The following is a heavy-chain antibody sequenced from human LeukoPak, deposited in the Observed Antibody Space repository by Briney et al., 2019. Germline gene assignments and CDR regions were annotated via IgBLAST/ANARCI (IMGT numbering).Heavy chain of an antibody. CDR1: GYTLSKLS. CDR2: FDPGAGET. CDR3: ATGIQLSPAASFYFDY. J-gene: IGHJ4*02. D-gene: IGHD5-18*01. V-gene: IGHV1-24*01. Sequence: ASVKDSCKVSGYTLSKLSMHWVRQAPGKGLEWMGGFDPGAGETIYAQRFQGRLTVTEDIFTDTANMELSSLRSEDTAVYYCATGIQLSPAASFYFDYWGQGTLVTVSP.